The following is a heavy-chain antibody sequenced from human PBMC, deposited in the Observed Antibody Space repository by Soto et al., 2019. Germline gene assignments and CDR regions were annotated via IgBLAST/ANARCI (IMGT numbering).Heavy chain of an antibody. CDR2: IRRDGREE. Sequence: QLVESGGGLVQPGGSLRLSCAASGFTFSSHWMTWVRQAPGKGLEWVANIRRDGREEHYLDSVKGRFTLSRDNAQNSLYLQMNGLRVEDTAVYYCAKSEGYSFDIRGQGTLVTVSS. V-gene: IGHV3-7*01. J-gene: IGHJ3*02. D-gene: IGHD1-1*01. CDR3: AKSEGYSFDI. CDR1: GFTFSSHW.